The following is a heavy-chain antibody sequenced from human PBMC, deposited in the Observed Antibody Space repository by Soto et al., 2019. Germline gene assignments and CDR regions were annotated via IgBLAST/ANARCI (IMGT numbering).Heavy chain of an antibody. CDR2: INPTSGGT. CDR3: ARDPDYGDYWGYFFDS. CDR1: GYTFAAYY. D-gene: IGHD4-17*01. J-gene: IGHJ4*02. Sequence: QVQLVRSGAEVKKPGASVKVSCKTSGYTFAAYYIHWIRQAPGQGLEWMGWINPTSGGTVYAQNFQDRVTMTRDTSISTAYMELRRLNSDDTAVYYCARDPDYGDYWGYFFDSWGQGTPVTVSS. V-gene: IGHV1-2*02.